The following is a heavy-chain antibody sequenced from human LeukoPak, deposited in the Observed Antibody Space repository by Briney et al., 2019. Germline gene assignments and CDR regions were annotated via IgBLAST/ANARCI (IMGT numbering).Heavy chain of an antibody. J-gene: IGHJ5*02. CDR3: ARDQQSTVRVVPAAVLGDYNWFDP. D-gene: IGHD2-2*01. CDR2: ISPNSGGT. Sequence: ASVKDSCKASGYTFTGYYMHWVRQAPGQGLEWMGWISPNSGGTNYAQKFQGRVTMTRDTSISTAYMELSRLRSDDTAVYYCARDQQSTVRVVPAAVLGDYNWFDPWGQGTLVTVSS. CDR1: GYTFTGYY. V-gene: IGHV1-2*02.